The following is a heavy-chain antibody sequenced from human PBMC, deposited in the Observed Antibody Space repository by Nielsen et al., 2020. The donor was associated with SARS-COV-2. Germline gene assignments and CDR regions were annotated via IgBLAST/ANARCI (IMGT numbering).Heavy chain of an antibody. CDR3: AKGEGGGTIFGVVIIPFDY. V-gene: IGHV3-30-3*01. CDR2: ISYDGSNK. Sequence: GESLKISCAASGFTFSSYAMHWVRQAPGKGLEWVAVISYDGSNKYYADSVKGRFTISRDNSKNTLYLQMNSLRAEDTAVYYCAKGEGGGTIFGVVIIPFDYWGQGTLVTVSS. J-gene: IGHJ4*02. D-gene: IGHD3-3*01. CDR1: GFTFSSYA.